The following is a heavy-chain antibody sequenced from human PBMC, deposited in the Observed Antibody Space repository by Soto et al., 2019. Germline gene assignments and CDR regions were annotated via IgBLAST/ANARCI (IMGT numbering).Heavy chain of an antibody. J-gene: IGHJ5*02. D-gene: IGHD3-3*01. Sequence: PGGSLRLSCAVSGFNFGDYWMSWVRQAPGNGPEWVASIKPDGSEIGYVESVRGRFTISRDTAQNSLYLQMNSLRVEDTAVYYCARGKSWSDPWGQGTLVTAPQ. CDR2: IKPDGSEI. CDR3: ARGKSWSDP. V-gene: IGHV3-7*03. CDR1: GFNFGDYW.